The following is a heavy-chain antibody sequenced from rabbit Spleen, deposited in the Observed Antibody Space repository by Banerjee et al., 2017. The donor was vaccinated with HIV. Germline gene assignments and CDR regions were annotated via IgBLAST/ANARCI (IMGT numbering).Heavy chain of an antibody. CDR3: ARLSSGAFNL. D-gene: IGHD1-1*01. CDR1: GVSFSGSSY. CDR2: IEGGSSSFT. J-gene: IGHJ4*01. V-gene: IGHV1S40*01. Sequence: QQLEESGGDLVKPGASLTLTCTASGVSFSGSSYMCWVRQAPGKGLEWIACIEGGSSSFTYFASWAKGRFTITRSTSLNTVTLQLNSLTAADTATYFCARLSSGAFNLWGQGTLVTVS.